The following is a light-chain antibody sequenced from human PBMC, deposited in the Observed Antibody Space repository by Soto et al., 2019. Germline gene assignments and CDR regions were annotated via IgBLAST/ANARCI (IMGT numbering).Light chain of an antibody. CDR3: QQRHSWPLT. CDR2: DAS. CDR1: QSVSSN. V-gene: IGKV3-11*01. Sequence: EIVLTQSPATLSVSPGERATLSCRASQSVSSNLAWYQQKPGQAPRLLIYDASNRATGIPARFSGSGSGTDFTLTISSLEPEDFAVYYCQQRHSWPLTFGGGTKVDI. J-gene: IGKJ4*01.